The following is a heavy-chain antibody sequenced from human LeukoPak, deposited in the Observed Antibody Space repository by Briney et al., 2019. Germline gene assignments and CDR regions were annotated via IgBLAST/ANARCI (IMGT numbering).Heavy chain of an antibody. CDR1: GFTFSSYW. J-gene: IGHJ4*02. CDR3: AIQPQPVTHFDY. Sequence: GSLRLSCAASGFTFSSYWMSWVRQAPGKGLEWVANIKQDGSEKYYVDSVKGRFTTSRDNAKNSLYLQMNSLRAEDTAVYYCAIQPQPVTHFDYWGQGTLVTVSS. V-gene: IGHV3-7*01. CDR2: IKQDGSEK. D-gene: IGHD2-2*01.